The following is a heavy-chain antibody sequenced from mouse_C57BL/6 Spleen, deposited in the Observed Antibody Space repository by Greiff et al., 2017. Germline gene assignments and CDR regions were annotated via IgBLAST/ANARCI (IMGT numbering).Heavy chain of an antibody. V-gene: IGHV7-1*01. J-gene: IGHJ4*01. CDR2: SRNKANDYTT. CDR1: GFTFSDFS. CDR3: ARDAHCAMDY. Sequence: EVKLVESGGGLVQSGRSLRLSCATSGFTFSDFSMEWVRQAPGKGLEWIAASRNKANDYTTEYSASVKGRFIVSRDTSQSILYLQMNALRAEETAIYYCARDAHCAMDYWGQGTSLTVSS.